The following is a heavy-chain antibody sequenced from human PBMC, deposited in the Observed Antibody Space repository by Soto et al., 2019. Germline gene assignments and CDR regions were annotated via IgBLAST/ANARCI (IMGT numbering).Heavy chain of an antibody. D-gene: IGHD3-16*02. CDR2: IYHSGST. V-gene: IGHV4-30-2*01. CDR3: ARDYPLSHYYYGMDV. CDR1: GVSISSGGYS. J-gene: IGHJ6*02. Sequence: PSETLSLTCAVAGVSISSGGYSLSWIRQPPGKGLEWIGYIYHSGSTYYNPSLKSRVTISVDRSKNQFSLKLSSVTAADTAVYYCARDYPLSHYYYGMDVWGQGTTVTVSS.